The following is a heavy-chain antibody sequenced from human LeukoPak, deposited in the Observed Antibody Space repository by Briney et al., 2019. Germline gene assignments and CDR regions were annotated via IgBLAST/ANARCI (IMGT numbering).Heavy chain of an antibody. D-gene: IGHD2-15*01. CDR1: GGFISSYY. J-gene: IGHJ4*01. CDR3: ARGGSLGYCSGGSCPPFDY. CDR2: ISYSGST. V-gene: IGHV4-59*01. Sequence: SETLSLTCTVSGGFISSYYWSWIRQPPGKGLEWIGYISYSGSTNYNPSLKSRVTISLDTSKNQLSLRLSSVTAADTAVYYCARGGSLGYCSGGSCPPFDYWGQGTLVTVSS.